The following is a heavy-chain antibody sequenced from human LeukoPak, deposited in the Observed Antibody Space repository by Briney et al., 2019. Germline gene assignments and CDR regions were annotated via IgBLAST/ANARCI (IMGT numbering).Heavy chain of an antibody. J-gene: IGHJ6*02. CDR3: AKDISRVYYYYYGMDV. CDR1: GFTFSSFA. V-gene: IGHV3-43*02. Sequence: GGSLRLSCAASGFTFSSFAMTWVRQAPGKGLEWVSLISGGGGSTYYADSVKGRFTISRDNSKNSLYLQMNSLRTEDTALYYCAKDISRVYYYYYGMDVGGQGTTVTVSS. CDR2: ISGGGGST.